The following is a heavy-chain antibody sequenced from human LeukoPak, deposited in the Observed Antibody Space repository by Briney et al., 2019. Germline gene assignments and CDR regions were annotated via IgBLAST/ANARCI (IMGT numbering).Heavy chain of an antibody. CDR2: IPASGDST. Sequence: PGGSLRLSCVASGFSFSNNVMIWLRQAPGKGLEWVSSIPASGDSTYYADSVKGRFTISRDNSKNSLYLQMNSLRAEDTAVYYCAKESSGGWYFDYWGQGTLVTVSS. V-gene: IGHV3-23*01. CDR1: GFSFSNNV. CDR3: AKESSGGWYFDY. J-gene: IGHJ4*02. D-gene: IGHD6-19*01.